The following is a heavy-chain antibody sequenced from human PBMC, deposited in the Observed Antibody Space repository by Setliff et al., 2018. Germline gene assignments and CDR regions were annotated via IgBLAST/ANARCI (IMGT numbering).Heavy chain of an antibody. J-gene: IGHJ4*02. CDR2: INHGGGT. CDR3: ASYRQDVNY. V-gene: IGHV4-34*01. Sequence: PSETLSLTCAVYGGSFNGYFWSWIRQPPGKGLEWIGEINHGGGTNYNPSLKSRVTISVDTSKNQFSLKLSSVTAADTAVYYCASYRQDVNYWGQGILVTVLL. CDR1: GGSFNGYF. D-gene: IGHD4-4*01.